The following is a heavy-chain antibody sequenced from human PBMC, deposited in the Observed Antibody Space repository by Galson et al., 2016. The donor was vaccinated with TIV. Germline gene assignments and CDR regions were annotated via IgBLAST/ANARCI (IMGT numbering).Heavy chain of an antibody. CDR2: IIPGFGTV. D-gene: IGHD5-18*01. V-gene: IGHV1-69*13. J-gene: IGHJ4*01. CDR3: ARTSYTPMGY. CDR1: GGTFSCFA. Sequence: SVKVSCKASGGTFSCFALNWVRQAPGQGLEWIGEIIPGFGTVRYAQKFQARVTITADESATTSVMELSSLTSDDTAVYYCARTSYTPMGYWGQGTLVTVSS.